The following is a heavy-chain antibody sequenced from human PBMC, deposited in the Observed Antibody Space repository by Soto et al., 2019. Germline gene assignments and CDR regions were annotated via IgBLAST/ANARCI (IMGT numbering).Heavy chain of an antibody. D-gene: IGHD6-19*01. CDR2: ISYDGSNK. CDR3: AKDITVAGSRWGYYYYYGLDV. Sequence: QVPLVESGVGVVQPGRSLRLSCAASGFTFSSYGIHWVRQAPGKGLEWVAVISYDGSNKYYADSVKGRLTISRDNSKNTLYLQMNSLRAEDTAVYYCAKDITVAGSRWGYYYYYGLDVWGQGATVTVSS. V-gene: IGHV3-30*18. CDR1: GFTFSSYG. J-gene: IGHJ6*02.